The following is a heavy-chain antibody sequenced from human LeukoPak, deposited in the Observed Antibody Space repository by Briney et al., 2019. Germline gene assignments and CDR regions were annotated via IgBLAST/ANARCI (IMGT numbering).Heavy chain of an antibody. D-gene: IGHD3-3*01. CDR1: GGSISSSSYY. CDR3: ARTRASDFWSGYYGPEPASDAFDI. J-gene: IGHJ3*02. V-gene: IGHV4-39*01. Sequence: SETLSLTCTVSGGSISSSSYYWGWIRQPPGKGLEWIGSIYYSGSTYYNPSPKSRVTISVDTSKNQFSLKLSSVTAADTAVYYCARTRASDFWSGYYGPEPASDAFDIWGQGTMVTVSS. CDR2: IYYSGST.